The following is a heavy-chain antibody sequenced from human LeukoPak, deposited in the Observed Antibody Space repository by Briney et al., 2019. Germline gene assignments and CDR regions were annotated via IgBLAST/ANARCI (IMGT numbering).Heavy chain of an antibody. Sequence: PSGTQSLPCAVSGGSISSSHWWSWVRQSPGKGLEWIGEIYHSGSTNYNPSLKSRVTISVDTSKNQFSLKLTSVAAADTAVYYCARQFYYDSGRNWHAFDIWGQGPMVTVSS. J-gene: IGHJ3*02. CDR2: IYHSGST. D-gene: IGHD3-22*01. V-gene: IGHV4-4*02. CDR3: ARQFYYDSGRNWHAFDI. CDR1: GGSISSSHW.